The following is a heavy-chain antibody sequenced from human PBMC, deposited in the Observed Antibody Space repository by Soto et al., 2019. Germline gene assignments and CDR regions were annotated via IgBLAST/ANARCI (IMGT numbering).Heavy chain of an antibody. V-gene: IGHV3-30-3*01. Sequence: GGSVRLSCAASAFTFSNYAMHWVRQAPGKGLEWVGVISYDGVRQYYADSVKDRFTISRDNSKKTLYLQMDSLRPEDTAVYSCARGKQWLVLSDALDVWGQGTMVTVSS. CDR1: AFTFSNYA. D-gene: IGHD6-19*01. CDR3: ARGKQWLVLSDALDV. J-gene: IGHJ3*01. CDR2: ISYDGVRQ.